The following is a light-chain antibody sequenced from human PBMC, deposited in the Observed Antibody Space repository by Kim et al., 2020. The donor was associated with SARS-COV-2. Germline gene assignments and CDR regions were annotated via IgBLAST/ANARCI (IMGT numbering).Light chain of an antibody. CDR1: SSKIGAVYD. CDR2: GNS. CDR3: QSYDSSLSGWV. V-gene: IGLV1-40*01. J-gene: IGLJ3*02. Sequence: RAHIPCQGSSSKIGAVYDGHCDQQLPGTAPNRLFYGNSNRPSGVPDRCSGSKSGTSASLAITGLQAEDEADYYCQSYDSSLSGWVFGGGTQLTVL.